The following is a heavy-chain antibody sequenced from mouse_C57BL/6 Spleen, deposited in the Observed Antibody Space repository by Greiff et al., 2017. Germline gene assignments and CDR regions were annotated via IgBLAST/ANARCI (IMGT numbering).Heavy chain of an antibody. CDR1: GFTFSSYG. CDR3: ARHDGSSYFDV. V-gene: IGHV5-6*01. J-gene: IGHJ1*03. Sequence: EVMLVESGGDLVKPGGSLKLSCAASGFTFSSYGMSWVRQTPDKRLEWVATISSGGSYPYYPDSVKGRFTISRDNAKNTLYLQMSSLKSEDTTMYYCARHDGSSYFDVWGTGTTVTVSS. CDR2: ISSGGSYP. D-gene: IGHD1-1*01.